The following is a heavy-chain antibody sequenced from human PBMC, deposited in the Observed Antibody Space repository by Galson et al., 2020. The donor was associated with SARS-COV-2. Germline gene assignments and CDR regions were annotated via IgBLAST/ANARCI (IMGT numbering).Heavy chain of an antibody. CDR1: GFTFSSYG. V-gene: IGHV3-30*18. J-gene: IGHJ4*02. CDR2: ISYDGSNK. D-gene: IGHD6-19*01. Sequence: GGSLRLSCAASGFTFSSYGMHWVRQAPGKGLEWVAVISYDGSNKYYADSVKGRFTISRDNSKNTLYLQMNSLRAEDTAVYYCAKDLRAVAGFWVFDYWGQGTLVTVSS. CDR3: AKDLRAVAGFWVFDY.